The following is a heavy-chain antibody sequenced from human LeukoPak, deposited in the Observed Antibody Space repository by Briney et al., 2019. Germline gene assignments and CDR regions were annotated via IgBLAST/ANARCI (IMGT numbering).Heavy chain of an antibody. CDR3: ARHRYCSSTSCYWNWFDP. D-gene: IGHD2-2*01. J-gene: IGHJ5*02. V-gene: IGHV5-51*01. CDR2: IYPGDSDT. CDR1: GYSFTSYW. Sequence: GESLKISCKGSGYSFTSYWIGWVRQMPGKGLEWMGIIYPGDSDTRYSPSFQGQVTISADKSISTAYLQWSSLKASDTAMYYCARHRYCSSTSCYWNWFDPWGQGTLVTVSS.